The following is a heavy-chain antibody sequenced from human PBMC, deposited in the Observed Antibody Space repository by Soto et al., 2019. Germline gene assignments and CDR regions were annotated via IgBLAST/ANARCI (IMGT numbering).Heavy chain of an antibody. D-gene: IGHD3-22*01. V-gene: IGHV4-31*03. CDR1: GGSISSGGYY. CDR2: IYYSGST. CDR3: ARATRHYYDSSGYSY. Sequence: SETLSLTCTVSGGSISSGGYYWSWIRQHPGKGLEWIGYIYYSGSTYYNPSLKSRVTISVDTSKNQFSLKLSSVTAADTAVYYCARATRHYYDSSGYSYWGQGTLVTVSS. J-gene: IGHJ4*02.